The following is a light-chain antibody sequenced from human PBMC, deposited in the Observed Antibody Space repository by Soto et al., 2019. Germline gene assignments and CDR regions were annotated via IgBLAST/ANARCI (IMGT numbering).Light chain of an antibody. V-gene: IGKV1-5*03. CDR1: QSVSNW. CDR3: QQYNSYSWT. J-gene: IGKJ1*01. Sequence: DIQMTQSPSTLSSSVGDTVTITCRASQSVSNWLAWYQQKPGKAPKFLIYNASTVASGLPSRFSGSGSGTEFTLTISSLQHDDFANYYCQQYNSYSWTFGQGTKVEIK. CDR2: NAS.